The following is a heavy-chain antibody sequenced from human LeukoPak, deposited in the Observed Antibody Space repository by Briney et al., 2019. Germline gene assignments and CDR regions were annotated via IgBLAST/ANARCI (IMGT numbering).Heavy chain of an antibody. V-gene: IGHV3-30*04. J-gene: IGHJ6*03. CDR1: GFTFSTYA. Sequence: GGSLRLSCAASGFTFSTYAMHWVRQAPGKGLEWVAVISYDGSSKYYADSVKGRFTISRDNSKNTLYLQMNSLRAEDTAVYYCAGYGGSYPYYMDVWGKGTTVTISS. D-gene: IGHD1-26*01. CDR2: ISYDGSSK. CDR3: AGYGGSYPYYMDV.